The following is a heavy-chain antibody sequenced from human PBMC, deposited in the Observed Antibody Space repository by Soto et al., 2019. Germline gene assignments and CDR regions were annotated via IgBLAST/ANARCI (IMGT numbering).Heavy chain of an antibody. Sequence: EVQVLNSGGGLVQPGGSLRLSCAASGFPFSTYSMSWVRQAPGKGLEWVSVIVGGGGSIYYADSVKGRFTIYRDKSKNTGYLQMNSLRAEGTAVYYCARGTGEQKDVFDYLGQGNLVTVSS. CDR2: IVGGGGSI. D-gene: IGHD2-8*02. V-gene: IGHV3-23*01. CDR1: GFPFSTYS. CDR3: ARGTGEQKDVFDY. J-gene: IGHJ4*02.